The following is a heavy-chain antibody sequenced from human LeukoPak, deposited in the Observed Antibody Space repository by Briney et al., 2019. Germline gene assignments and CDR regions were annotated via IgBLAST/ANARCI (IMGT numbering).Heavy chain of an antibody. V-gene: IGHV3-23*01. J-gene: IGHJ4*02. CDR1: GFTFSSYA. D-gene: IGHD5-12*01. CDR3: AKGSRYGGYDFAFDY. CDR2: ISGSGGST. Sequence: GGSLRLSCAASGFTFSSYAMSWVRQAPGKGLEWVSAISGSGGSTYYADSVKGRFTISRDNSKNTLQMNSLRAEDTAVYYCAKGSRYGGYDFAFDYWGQGTLVTVSS.